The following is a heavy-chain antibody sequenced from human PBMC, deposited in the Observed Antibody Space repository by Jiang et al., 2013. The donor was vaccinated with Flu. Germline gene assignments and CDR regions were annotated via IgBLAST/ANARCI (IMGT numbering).Heavy chain of an antibody. CDR2: INTNTGNP. J-gene: IGHJ5*02. CDR1: GYTFTSYA. Sequence: PGASVKVSCKASGYTFTSYAMNWVRQAPGQGLEWMGWINTNTGNPTYAQGFTGRFVFSLDTSVSTAYLQISSLKAEDTAVYYCARGGYCSSTSCYDWFDPWGQGTLVTVSS. V-gene: IGHV7-4-1*02. CDR3: ARGGYCSSTSCYDWFDP. D-gene: IGHD2-2*01.